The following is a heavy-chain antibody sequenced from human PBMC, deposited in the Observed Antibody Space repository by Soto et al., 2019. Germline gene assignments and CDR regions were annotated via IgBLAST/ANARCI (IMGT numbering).Heavy chain of an antibody. J-gene: IGHJ5*02. CDR2: IYDDGSA. D-gene: IGHD2-15*01. CDR1: GGSISSSY. CDR3: ARDKYCSGGSCRKNWFDP. V-gene: IGHV4-59*01. Sequence: SETLSLTCTVSGGSISSSYWSWIRQPPGKGLEWLAYIYDDGSANYNPSLKSRATISLDMSKNQFSLKLTSVTAADTAVYYCARDKYCSGGSCRKNWFDPWGQGTLVTVSS.